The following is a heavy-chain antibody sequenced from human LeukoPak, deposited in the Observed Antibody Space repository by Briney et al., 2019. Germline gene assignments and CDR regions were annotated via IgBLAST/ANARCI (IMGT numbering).Heavy chain of an antibody. CDR2: IYSGGST. CDR3: AKDSSGWYRPGYYFDY. J-gene: IGHJ4*02. V-gene: IGHV3-66*02. CDR1: GFTFSSYW. Sequence: GGSLRLSCAASGFTFSSYWMSWVRQAPGKGLEWVSVIYSGGSTYYADSVKGRFTISRDNSKNTLYLQMNSLRAEDTAVYYCAKDSSGWYRPGYYFDYWGQGTLVTVSS. D-gene: IGHD6-19*01.